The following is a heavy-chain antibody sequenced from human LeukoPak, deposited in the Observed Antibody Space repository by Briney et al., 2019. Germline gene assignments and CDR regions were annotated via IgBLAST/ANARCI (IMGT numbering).Heavy chain of an antibody. CDR1: GGSISSSSYY. Sequence: SETLSLTCTVSGGSISSSSYYWGWIRQPPGKGLERIGSIYYSGSTYYNPSLKSRVTISVDTSKNQFSLKLSSVTAADTAVYYCARGSSSGYSLYYYYYMDVWGKGTTVTISS. D-gene: IGHD3-22*01. V-gene: IGHV4-39*01. J-gene: IGHJ6*03. CDR3: ARGSSSGYSLYYYYYMDV. CDR2: IYYSGST.